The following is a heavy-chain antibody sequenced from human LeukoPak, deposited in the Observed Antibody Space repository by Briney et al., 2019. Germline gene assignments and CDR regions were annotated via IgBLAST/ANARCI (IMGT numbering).Heavy chain of an antibody. CDR1: GYSISSGYY. CDR2: IYHSGST. J-gene: IGHJ4*02. D-gene: IGHD2-2*01. Sequence: SETLSLTRAVSGYSISSGYYWGWTRQPPGKGLEWIGSIYHSGSTYYNPSLKSRVTISVDTSKNQFSLKLSSVTAADTAVYYCAGLGGTKGYWGQGTLVTVSS. CDR3: AGLGGTKGY. V-gene: IGHV4-38-2*01.